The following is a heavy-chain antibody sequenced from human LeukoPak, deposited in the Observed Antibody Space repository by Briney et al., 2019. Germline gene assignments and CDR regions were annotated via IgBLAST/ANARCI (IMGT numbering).Heavy chain of an antibody. CDR1: GFTFSDYY. D-gene: IGHD6-13*01. CDR2: ISSSGSTI. CDR3: ASIAAAAAARRAFDI. J-gene: IGHJ3*02. V-gene: IGHV3-11*01. Sequence: GGSLRLSCAASGFTFSDYYMSWIRQAPGKGLDWVSYISSSGSTIYYADSVKGRFTISRDNAKNSLYLQMNSLRAEDTAVYYCASIAAAAAARRAFDIWGQGTMVTVSS.